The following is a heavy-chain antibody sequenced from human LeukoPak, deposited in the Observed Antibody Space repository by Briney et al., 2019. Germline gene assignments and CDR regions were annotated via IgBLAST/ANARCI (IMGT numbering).Heavy chain of an antibody. CDR3: ARGRGGKVDY. CDR2: INHSGST. V-gene: IGHV4-34*01. D-gene: IGHD3-10*01. J-gene: IGHJ4*02. Sequence: SETLSLTCAVYGGSFSGYYWGWIRPPPGKGLEWIGEINHSGSTNYNPSLKSRVTISVDTSKNQFSLKLSSVTAADTAVYYCARGRGGKVDYWGQGTLVTVSS. CDR1: GGSFSGYY.